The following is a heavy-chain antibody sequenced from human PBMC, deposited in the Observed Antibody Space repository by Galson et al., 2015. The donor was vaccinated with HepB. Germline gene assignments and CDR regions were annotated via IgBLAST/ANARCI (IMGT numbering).Heavy chain of an antibody. V-gene: IGHV5-51*01. CDR3: ARHNSFRGVGDGYNLHY. Sequence: QSGAEVKKPGESLKISCKGSGYSFTSYWIGWVRQMPGKGLEWMGIIYPGDSDTRYSPSFQGQVTISADKSISTAYLQWSSLRASDTAMYYCARHNSFRGVGDGYNLHYWGQGTLVTVSS. CDR1: GYSFTSYW. J-gene: IGHJ4*02. CDR2: IYPGDSDT. D-gene: IGHD5-24*01.